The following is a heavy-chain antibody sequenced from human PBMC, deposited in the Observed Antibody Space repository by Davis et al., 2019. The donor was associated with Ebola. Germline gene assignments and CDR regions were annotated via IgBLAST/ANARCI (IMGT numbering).Heavy chain of an antibody. Sequence: GEFLKISCAASGFTFSSYGMNWVRQAPGKGLEWVSYISSSGSTIYYADSVKGRFTISRDNSKNTLYLQMNSLRAEDTAVYYCANSRAYIVVVPAARAARHDAFDIWGQGTMVTVSS. CDR2: ISSSGSTI. J-gene: IGHJ3*02. CDR1: GFTFSSYG. D-gene: IGHD2-2*01. V-gene: IGHV3-48*01. CDR3: ANSRAYIVVVPAARAARHDAFDI.